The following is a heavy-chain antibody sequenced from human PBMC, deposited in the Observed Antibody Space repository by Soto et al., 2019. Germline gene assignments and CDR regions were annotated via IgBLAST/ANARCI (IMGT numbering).Heavy chain of an antibody. D-gene: IGHD5-12*01. CDR2: ISAYNGNT. CDR1: GYTFTSYG. J-gene: IGHJ6*02. V-gene: IGHV1-18*01. CDR3: ARGAGYSGYDYFGDYYYYGMDV. Sequence: ASVKVSCKASGYTFTSYGISWVRQAPGQGLEWMGWISAYNGNTNYAQKLQGRVTMTTDTSTSTAYMELRSLRSDDTAVYYCARGAGYSGYDYFGDYYYYGMDVWGQGTTVTVSS.